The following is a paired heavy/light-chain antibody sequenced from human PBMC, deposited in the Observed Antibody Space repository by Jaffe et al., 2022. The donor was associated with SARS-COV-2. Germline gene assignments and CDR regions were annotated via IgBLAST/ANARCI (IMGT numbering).Heavy chain of an antibody. Sequence: EVQLVESGGGLTQPGGSLRLSCAASGFSVSSNYMSWVRQAPGKGLEWVSVIYTGGKTNHADSVKGRFTISIDISKNTLYLQMSSLSAEDTAVYYCARAGFLAYGMDVWGQGTTVTVSS. CDR3: ARAGFLAYGMDV. J-gene: IGHJ6*02. V-gene: IGHV3-53*01. D-gene: IGHD3-3*01. CDR1: GFSVSSNY. CDR2: IYTGGKT.
Light chain of an antibody. CDR3: QVWDSSSDHPWV. Sequence: SYVLTQPPSVSVAPGKTARITCGGNNIGRKSVHWYQQKPGQAPVLVIYYDSDRPSGIPERFSGSNSGNTATLTISRVEAGDEADYYCQVWDSSSDHPWVFGGGTKLTVL. CDR1: NIGRKS. V-gene: IGLV3-21*04. CDR2: YDS. J-gene: IGLJ3*02.